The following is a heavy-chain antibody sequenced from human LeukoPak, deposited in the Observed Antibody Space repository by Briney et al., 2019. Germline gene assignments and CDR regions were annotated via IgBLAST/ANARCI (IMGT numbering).Heavy chain of an antibody. CDR2: INPNSGGT. CDR1: GYTFTGYY. V-gene: IGHV1-2*02. CDR3: ARNRYAGGGPFDY. D-gene: IGHD1-1*01. J-gene: IGHJ4*02. Sequence: ASVKVSCKASGYTFTGYYMHWVRQAPGQGLEWTGWINPNSGGTNYAQKFQGRVTMTRDTSISTAYMGLSRLRSDDTAVYYCARNRYAGGGPFDYWGQGTLVTVSS.